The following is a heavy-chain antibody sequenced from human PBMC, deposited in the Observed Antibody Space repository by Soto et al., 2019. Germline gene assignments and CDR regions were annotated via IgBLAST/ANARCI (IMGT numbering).Heavy chain of an antibody. D-gene: IGHD3-22*01. CDR2: IGTTGDT. J-gene: IGHJ4*02. V-gene: IGHV3-13*04. Sequence: GGSLRLSCSASGFTFSSYDMHWVRQGTGKGLEWVSAIGTTGDTYYAGSVKGRFTVSRENAKNSLYLQMNSLRAGDTAIYFCARAIGPTLFDYWGQGTLVTVSS. CDR3: ARAIGPTLFDY. CDR1: GFTFSSYD.